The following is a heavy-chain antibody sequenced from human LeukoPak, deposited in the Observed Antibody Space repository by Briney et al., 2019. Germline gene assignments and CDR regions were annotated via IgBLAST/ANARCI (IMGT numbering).Heavy chain of an antibody. D-gene: IGHD3-10*01. CDR3: ASCFPDHRVPYGSGSYLLCGEYGMDV. V-gene: IGHV3-23*01. Sequence: GGSLRLSGAASGFTFSTYSMSWVRQAPGKGLEWVSDISGSGASTYSADSVKGRFTISRDNAKNSLYLQMNSLRAEDTAVYYCASCFPDHRVPYGSGSYLLCGEYGMDVWGQGTTVTVSS. J-gene: IGHJ6*02. CDR1: GFTFSTYS. CDR2: ISGSGAST.